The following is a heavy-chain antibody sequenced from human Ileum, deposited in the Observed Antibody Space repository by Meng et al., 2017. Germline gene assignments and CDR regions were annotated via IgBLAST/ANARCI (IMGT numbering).Heavy chain of an antibody. CDR2: ITWNSGAI. CDR3: AKGNWGSPFDS. V-gene: IGHV3-9*01. J-gene: IGHJ4*02. Sequence: GGSLRLSCAASGFTFDDYTMHWVRQAPGKGLEWVSAITWNSGAIDYADSVKGRFTISRDNAKNSLCLQMNSLRTEDTALYYCAKGNWGSPFDSWGQGTRVTVSS. CDR1: GFTFDDYT. D-gene: IGHD7-27*01.